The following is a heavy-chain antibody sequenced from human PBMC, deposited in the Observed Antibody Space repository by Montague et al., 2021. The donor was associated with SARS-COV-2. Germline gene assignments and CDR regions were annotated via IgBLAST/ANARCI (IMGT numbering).Heavy chain of an antibody. CDR3: ARWDPQTLTMIGLRGKSASDY. CDR2: INDSGST. J-gene: IGHJ4*02. CDR1: GGSFSGYY. Sequence: SETLSLTCAVYGGSFSGYYWAWIRQSPGKGLEWIAEINDSGSTNYNCNPSLRSRVTISVDTSKSQFSLKLSSVSAADTGVYYCARWDPQTLTMIGLRGKSASDYWGQGTLVTVSS. D-gene: IGHD4-23*01. V-gene: IGHV4-34*01.